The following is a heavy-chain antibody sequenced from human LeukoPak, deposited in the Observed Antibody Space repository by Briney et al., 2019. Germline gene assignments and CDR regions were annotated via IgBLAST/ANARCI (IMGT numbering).Heavy chain of an antibody. CDR3: ARDRVRIIHDAFDI. V-gene: IGHV1-8*03. Sequence: ASVKVSCKASGYTFTSYDINWVRQATGQGLEWMGWMNPNSGNTGYAQKFQGRVTITRNTSISTAYMELSSLRSEDTAVYYCARDRVRIIHDAFDIWGQGTMVTVSS. CDR1: GYTFTSYD. CDR2: MNPNSGNT. J-gene: IGHJ3*02. D-gene: IGHD2/OR15-2a*01.